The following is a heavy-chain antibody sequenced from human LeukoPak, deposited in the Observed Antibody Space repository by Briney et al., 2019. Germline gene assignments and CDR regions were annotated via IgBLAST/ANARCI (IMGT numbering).Heavy chain of an antibody. CDR1: GFSISSGY. Sequence: GGSLRLSCVASGFSISSGYMTWARQAPGKALEWVSLLYSDDSAYYPDSVKGRFTISRDNSKSTLYLQMNSLRTEDTALYYCARLGGSSNWYWSDYWGQGTLVTVSS. J-gene: IGHJ4*02. V-gene: IGHV3-66*02. CDR2: LYSDDSA. D-gene: IGHD6-13*01. CDR3: ARLGGSSNWYWSDY.